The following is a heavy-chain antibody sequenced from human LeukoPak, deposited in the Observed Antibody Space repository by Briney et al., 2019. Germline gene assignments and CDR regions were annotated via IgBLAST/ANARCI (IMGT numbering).Heavy chain of an antibody. D-gene: IGHD1-20*01. V-gene: IGHV1-69*13. J-gene: IGHJ3*02. CDR3: ARDLTGIPAGTFDI. CDR1: GGTFSSYA. Sequence: ASVKVSCKASGGTFSSYAISWVRQAPGQGLEWMGGIIPIFGTANYAQKFQGRVTITADESTSTAYMELSSLRSEDTAVYYCARDLTGIPAGTFDIWGQGTMVTVSS. CDR2: IIPIFGTA.